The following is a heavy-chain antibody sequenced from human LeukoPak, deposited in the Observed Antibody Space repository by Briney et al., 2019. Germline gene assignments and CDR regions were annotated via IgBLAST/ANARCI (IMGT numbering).Heavy chain of an antibody. D-gene: IGHD5-18*01. J-gene: IGHJ4*02. V-gene: IGHV4-59*11. Sequence: SETLSLTCTVSGGAMTTHHWNWIRQTPGKGLEWIGYVFDSGRTKENPSLKSRVTLSADTSKNQLSLRLSSVTAADTAVYYCTTIKRGNIFGYFDFWGQGILVTVSS. CDR1: GGAMTTHH. CDR2: VFDSGRT. CDR3: TTIKRGNIFGYFDF.